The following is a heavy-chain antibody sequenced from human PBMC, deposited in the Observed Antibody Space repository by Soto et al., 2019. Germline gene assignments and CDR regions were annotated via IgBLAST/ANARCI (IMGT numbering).Heavy chain of an antibody. V-gene: IGHV1-18*01. CDR1: GYTFTSYG. D-gene: IGHD3-10*01. J-gene: IGHJ5*02. Sequence: QVQLVKSGAEVKKPGASVKVSCKASGYTFTSYGISWVRQAPGQGLEWMGWMSAYNGNTNYAQKLQGRVTMTTDTSTSTPYTELRSLRADDTAVYYGAIVVRRVSEPNSFDPWGQGTMVTVSS. CDR2: MSAYNGNT. CDR3: AIVVRRVSEPNSFDP.